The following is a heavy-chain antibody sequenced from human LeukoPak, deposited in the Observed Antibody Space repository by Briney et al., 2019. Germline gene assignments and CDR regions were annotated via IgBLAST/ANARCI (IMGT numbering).Heavy chain of an antibody. J-gene: IGHJ4*02. CDR2: INHSGST. D-gene: IGHD2-8*01. CDR3: ARGWRYASI. V-gene: IGHV4-39*07. CDR1: GDSISSGDYY. Sequence: KPSETLSLTCTVSGDSISSGDYYWSWIRQPPGKGLEWIGEINHSGSTNYNPSLKSRVTISVDTSKNQFSLKLSSVTAADTAVYYCARGWRYASIWGQGTLVTVSS.